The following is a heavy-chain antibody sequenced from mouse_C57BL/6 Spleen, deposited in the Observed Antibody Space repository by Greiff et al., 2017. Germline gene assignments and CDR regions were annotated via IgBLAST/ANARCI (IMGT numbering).Heavy chain of an antibody. CDR2: IYPGSGNT. CDR3: ARSNWERGFDY. D-gene: IGHD4-1*01. Sequence: QVQLQQSGPELVKPGASVKISCKASGYSFTSYYIHWVKQRPGQGLEWIGWIYPGSGNTKYNEKFKGKATLTADTSSSTAYMQLSSLTSEDSAVYYCARSNWERGFDYWGQGTTLTVSS. CDR1: GYSFTSYY. J-gene: IGHJ2*01. V-gene: IGHV1-66*01.